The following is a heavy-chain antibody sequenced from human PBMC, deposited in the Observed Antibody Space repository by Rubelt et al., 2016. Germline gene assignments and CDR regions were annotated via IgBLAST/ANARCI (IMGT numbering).Heavy chain of an antibody. J-gene: IGHJ4*02. CDR1: GYTFTSYG. Sequence: QVQLVQSGAEVKKPGASVKVSCKASGYTFTSYGISWVRQAPGQGLEWMGWISAYNGNTNVAQKLQGRVTMTTETSTGTAYMELRGLRSDDTAVYYCARDSVGATTFDYWGQGTLVTVSS. V-gene: IGHV1-18*01. CDR2: ISAYNGNT. D-gene: IGHD1-26*01. CDR3: ARDSVGATTFDY.